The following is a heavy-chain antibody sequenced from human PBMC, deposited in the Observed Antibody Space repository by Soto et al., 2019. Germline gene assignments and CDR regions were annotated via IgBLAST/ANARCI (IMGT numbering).Heavy chain of an antibody. CDR2: ILYTGNT. CDR1: GASISSYY. V-gene: IGHV4-59*01. J-gene: IGHJ6*02. D-gene: IGHD3-10*01. CDR3: ARAAYASGSYYAPYYYYAMDV. Sequence: PSETLSLTCTVSGASISSYYWSWIRQPPGKGLEWLGYILYTGNTNYSPSLKSRVTMSVDTSKNQVSLKLSAVTAADTAVYFCARAAYASGSYYAPYYYYAMDVWGQGTTVTVSS.